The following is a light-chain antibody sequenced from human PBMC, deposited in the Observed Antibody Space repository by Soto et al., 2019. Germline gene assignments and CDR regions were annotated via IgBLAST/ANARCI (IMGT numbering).Light chain of an antibody. CDR1: QSLLHSNGINY. J-gene: IGKJ2*01. CDR3: MQAIQTPRT. Sequence: DIVMTQSPLSLPVTPGEPASISCRSSQSLLHSNGINYLDWYLQKPGQSPQLLIYLGSNRASGVPDRFSGSGSGTDFTLKISRVEAEDVGVYYCMQAIQTPRTFGQGTKLEIK. V-gene: IGKV2-28*01. CDR2: LGS.